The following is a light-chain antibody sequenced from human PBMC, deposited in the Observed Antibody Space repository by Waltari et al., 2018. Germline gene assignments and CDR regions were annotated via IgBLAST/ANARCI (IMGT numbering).Light chain of an antibody. CDR2: DAS. J-gene: IGKJ3*01. CDR3: QRYDNLPIFA. Sequence: DIQMTQSPSSLSASVGDSVTITCQSSQDISNYLNWYQQKPGKAPKLLIRDASKLETGVPSRFSGSQSGTHFTLTISSLQPEDIATYYCQRYDNLPIFAFGPGTKVDVK. CDR1: QDISNY. V-gene: IGKV1-33*01.